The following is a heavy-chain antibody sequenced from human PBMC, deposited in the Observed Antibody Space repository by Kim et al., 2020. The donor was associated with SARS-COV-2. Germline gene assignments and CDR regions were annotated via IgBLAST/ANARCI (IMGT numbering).Heavy chain of an antibody. J-gene: IGHJ4*02. CDR3: AGEIQVGFDY. D-gene: IGHD5-18*01. V-gene: IGHV3-33*01. CDR2: NK. Sequence: NKYYETAGQGGFTNSRANSKNTLYLQMNSLRAEDTAVYYCAGEIQVGFDYWGQGTLVTVSS.